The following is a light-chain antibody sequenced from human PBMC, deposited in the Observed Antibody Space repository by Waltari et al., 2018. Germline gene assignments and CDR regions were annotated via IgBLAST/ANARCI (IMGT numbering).Light chain of an antibody. CDR3: QTWGTVI. CDR2: LNSDGSH. J-gene: IGLJ2*01. Sequence: QLVLTQSPSASASLGASVKLTCTLSSGHSSYGIAWHQPQPENGHRFLMKLNSDGSHTKGDGIPDRFSGSSSGAERYLTISSLQSEDEADYYCQTWGTVIFGGGTKVTVL. CDR1: SGHSSYG. V-gene: IGLV4-69*01.